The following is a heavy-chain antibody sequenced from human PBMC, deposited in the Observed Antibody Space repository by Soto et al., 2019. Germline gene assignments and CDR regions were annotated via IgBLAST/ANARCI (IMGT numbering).Heavy chain of an antibody. CDR1: GYTFTNFG. CDR2: ISAYNGNT. D-gene: IGHD1-26*01. CDR3: ARSRGTGTYPHDFQP. J-gene: IGHJ1*01. V-gene: IGHV1-18*01. Sequence: ASVKVSCKTSGYTFTNFGLSWVRQAPGQGLEWMGWISAYNGNTNYAQNFQGRVTMTTDTSTSTAYMELRSLRSDDTAVYYCARSRGTGTYPHDFQPWGQGTLVTVSS.